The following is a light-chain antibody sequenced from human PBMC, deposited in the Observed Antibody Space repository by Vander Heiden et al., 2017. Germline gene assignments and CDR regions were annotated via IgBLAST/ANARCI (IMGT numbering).Light chain of an antibody. CDR3: QQYDNVPLT. V-gene: IGKV1-33*01. Sequence: DIQMTQSPSSLSASVGDRVTITCQARRDIRIYLNWYQQKPGQAPKLLINDVSSLKEGVPSRFRGSGSGTHFTFPHNSLQPRDAATFFCQQYDNVPLTFGGGTKVDIK. CDR2: DVS. J-gene: IGKJ4*01. CDR1: RDIRIY.